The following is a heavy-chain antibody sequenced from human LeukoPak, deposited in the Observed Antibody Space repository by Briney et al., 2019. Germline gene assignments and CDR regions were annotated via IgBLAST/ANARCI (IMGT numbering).Heavy chain of an antibody. D-gene: IGHD3-22*01. CDR1: GYTFTSYG. V-gene: IGHV1-18*01. Sequence: ASVKVSCKASGYTFTSYGISWVRQAPGQGLEWMGWISAYNGNTNYAQKLQGRVNMTADTSTSTAYMELRSLRSDDTAVYYCARDSVFAYSLHGSGYSLDYWGQGTLVTVSS. CDR2: ISAYNGNT. J-gene: IGHJ4*02. CDR3: ARDSVFAYSLHGSGYSLDY.